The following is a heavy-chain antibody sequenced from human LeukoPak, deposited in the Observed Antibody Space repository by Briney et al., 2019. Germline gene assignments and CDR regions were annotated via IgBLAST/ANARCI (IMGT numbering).Heavy chain of an antibody. D-gene: IGHD3-22*01. V-gene: IGHV4-59*01. CDR2: IYYSGST. CDR3: ASNYYDSSGPLNFDY. J-gene: IGHJ4*02. Sequence: SETLSLTCTVSGGSISSYYWSWIRQPPGKGLEWIGYIYYSGSTNYNPSLKSRVTISVDTSKNQFSLKLSSVTAADTAVYYCASNYYDSSGPLNFDYWGQGTLVTVSS. CDR1: GGSISSYY.